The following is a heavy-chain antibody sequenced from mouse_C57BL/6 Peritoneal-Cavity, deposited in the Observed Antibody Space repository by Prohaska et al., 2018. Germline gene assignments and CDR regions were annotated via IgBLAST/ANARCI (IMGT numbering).Heavy chain of an antibody. CDR2: INPNNGGT. V-gene: IGHV1-26*01. D-gene: IGHD1-1*01. CDR3: ARGSYYGSSYDY. J-gene: IGHJ2*01. Sequence: NWVKQSHGKSLEWIGAINPNNGGTSYNQKFKGKVTLTVDKSSSTAYMELRSLTSEDSAVYYCARGSYYGSSYDYWGQGTTLTVSS.